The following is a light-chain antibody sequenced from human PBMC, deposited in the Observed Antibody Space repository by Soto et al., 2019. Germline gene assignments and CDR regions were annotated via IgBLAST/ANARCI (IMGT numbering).Light chain of an antibody. CDR2: DVS. J-gene: IGLJ1*01. CDR1: NSDVGGYNY. Sequence: QSALTQPASVSGSPGQSITISCTGTNSDVGGYNYVSWYQQHPGKAPKLMIYDVSSRPSGVSNRFSGSKSGNTASLTISGLQAEDEADYYCSSFTSSSTYVFGTGTKLTVL. V-gene: IGLV2-14*01. CDR3: SSFTSSSTYV.